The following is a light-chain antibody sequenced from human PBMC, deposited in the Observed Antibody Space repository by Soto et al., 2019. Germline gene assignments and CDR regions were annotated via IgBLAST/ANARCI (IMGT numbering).Light chain of an antibody. V-gene: IGLV2-14*01. J-gene: IGLJ2*01. Sequence: QSVLTQPASVSGSPGQSITISCTGTSSDIGGYKYVSWYQQHPGKAPKLIIYEVTNRPSGVSDRFSGSKSGNTASLTISGLQAEDEADYYCSSYTIYSTLLLFGGGTTLTVL. CDR2: EVT. CDR3: SSYTIYSTLLL. CDR1: SSDIGGYKY.